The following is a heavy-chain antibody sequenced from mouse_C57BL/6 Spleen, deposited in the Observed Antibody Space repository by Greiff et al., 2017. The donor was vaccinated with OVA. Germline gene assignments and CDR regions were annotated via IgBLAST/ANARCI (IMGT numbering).Heavy chain of an antibody. CDR1: GFTFSSYG. CDR2: ISSGGSYT. V-gene: IGHV5-6*01. Sequence: EVQGVESGGDLVKPGGSLKLSCAASGFTFSSYGMSWVRQTPDKRLEWLATISSGGSYTYYPDSVKGRLNISRDNAKNTLFLQMSSLKSEDTAMYYCARLDLGRGRDYWGQGTTLTVSS. CDR3: ARLDLGRGRDY. J-gene: IGHJ2*01. D-gene: IGHD4-1*01.